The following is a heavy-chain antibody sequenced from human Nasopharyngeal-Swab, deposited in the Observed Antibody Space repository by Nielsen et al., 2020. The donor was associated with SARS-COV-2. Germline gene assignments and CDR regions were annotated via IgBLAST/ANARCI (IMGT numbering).Heavy chain of an antibody. J-gene: IGHJ3*02. CDR2: IYYSGST. Sequence: WIRQPPGKGLEWIGYIYYSGSTYYNPSLKSRVTISVDTSKSQFSLKLSSVTAADTAVYYCARATMIVVVIGAFDIWGQGAMVTVSS. V-gene: IGHV4-31*02. D-gene: IGHD3-22*01. CDR3: ARATMIVVVIGAFDI.